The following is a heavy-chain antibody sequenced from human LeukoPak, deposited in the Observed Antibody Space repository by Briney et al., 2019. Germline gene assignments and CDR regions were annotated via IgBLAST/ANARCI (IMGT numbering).Heavy chain of an antibody. D-gene: IGHD3-3*01. V-gene: IGHV1-2*02. CDR2: INPNSGDT. Sequence: ASVKVSCKASGYTFTGYYMHWVRQAPGQGLEWMGWINPNSGDTNYAQKFQGRVTMTRDTSTSTAYMELSRLRSDDTAVYYCARSLNYDFWSGYPVGSYYYYGMDVWGQGTTVTVSS. CDR1: GYTFTGYY. J-gene: IGHJ6*02. CDR3: ARSLNYDFWSGYPVGSYYYYGMDV.